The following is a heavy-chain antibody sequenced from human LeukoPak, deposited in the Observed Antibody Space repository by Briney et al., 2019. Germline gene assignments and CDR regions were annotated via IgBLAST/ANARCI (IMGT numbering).Heavy chain of an antibody. J-gene: IGHJ4*02. CDR3: ARGAYYDFWSGYLRPYDY. V-gene: IGHV3-11*01. Sequence: GGSLRLSCAASGFTFSDYYISWIRQAPGKGLEWVSYISSSGSTISHADSVKGRFIISRDNAKNSLYLQMNSLRAEDTAVYYCARGAYYDFWSGYLRPYDYWGQGTLVTVSS. CDR1: GFTFSDYY. D-gene: IGHD3-3*01. CDR2: ISSSGSTI.